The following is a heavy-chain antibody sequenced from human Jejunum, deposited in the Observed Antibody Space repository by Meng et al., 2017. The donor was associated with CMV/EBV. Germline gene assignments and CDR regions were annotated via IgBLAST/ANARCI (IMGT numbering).Heavy chain of an antibody. CDR1: GSMFAFTW. CDR2: IYPDDSNI. Sequence: GSGSMFAFTWIGWVRQMPGKGLDWMGLIYPDDSNIKYSPSFQGQVTISADKSISTAYLQWSSLKASDTAMYYCATQTGLGNDAYNIWGQGTMVTVSS. J-gene: IGHJ3*02. V-gene: IGHV5-51*01. D-gene: IGHD3/OR15-3a*01. CDR3: ATQTGLGNDAYNI.